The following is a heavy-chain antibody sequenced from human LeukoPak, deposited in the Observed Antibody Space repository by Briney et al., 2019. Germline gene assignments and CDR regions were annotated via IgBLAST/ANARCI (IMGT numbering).Heavy chain of an antibody. J-gene: IGHJ4*02. D-gene: IGHD6-13*01. Sequence: GGSLRLSCAASGFTFSSYDMHWVRQATGKGLEWVSAIGTAGGTYYPGSVKGRFTISRENAKNSLYLQMNSLRAGDTAVYYCARGKTVAAAGKNLYYFDYWGQGTLVTVSS. CDR2: IGTAGGT. V-gene: IGHV3-13*01. CDR1: GFTFSSYD. CDR3: ARGKTVAAAGKNLYYFDY.